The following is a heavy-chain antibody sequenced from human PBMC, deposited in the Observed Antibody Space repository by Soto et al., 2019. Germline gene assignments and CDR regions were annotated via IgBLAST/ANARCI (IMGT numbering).Heavy chain of an antibody. V-gene: IGHV3-33*01. D-gene: IGHD2-2*01. CDR2: VWYDGSNK. CDR1: GXTFSFYG. CDR3: ARAGLEAAAYAMDV. J-gene: IGHJ6*02. Sequence: QVQLVESGGGVVQPGRSLRLTCATSGXTFSFYGIHWVRQAPGXGLEWVAAVWYDGSNKNYVDSGKGRFTISRDSSANTVSLQMNSLRAEDTAVYYCARAGLEAAAYAMDVWGQGTTVTVSS.